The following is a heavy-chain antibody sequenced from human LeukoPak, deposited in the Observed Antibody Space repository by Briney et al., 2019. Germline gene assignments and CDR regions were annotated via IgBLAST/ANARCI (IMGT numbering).Heavy chain of an antibody. CDR1: GYTFTSYY. CDR2: INPNSGGT. J-gene: IGHJ3*02. Sequence: EASVKVSCKASGYTFTSYYMHWVRQAPGQGLEWMGWINPNSGGTNYAQKFQGRVTMTRDTSISTAYMELSRLRSDDTAVYYCARWGIGDLRNTFDIWGHGTMVTVSS. D-gene: IGHD3-10*01. CDR3: ARWGIGDLRNTFDI. V-gene: IGHV1-2*02.